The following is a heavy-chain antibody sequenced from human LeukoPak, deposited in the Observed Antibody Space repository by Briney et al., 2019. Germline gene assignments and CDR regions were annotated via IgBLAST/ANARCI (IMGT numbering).Heavy chain of an antibody. Sequence: SQTLSLTCAISGDSVSSNSAVWNWIRQSPLRGLEWLGRTYYRSKWYNDYAVSVKNRITINPDTSKNQFSLQLNSVTPEDTAVYYCARVGPPYGSHNWFDPWGQGTLVTVSS. J-gene: IGHJ5*02. D-gene: IGHD1-26*01. CDR3: ARVGPPYGSHNWFDP. V-gene: IGHV6-1*01. CDR2: TYYRSKWYN. CDR1: GDSVSSNSAV.